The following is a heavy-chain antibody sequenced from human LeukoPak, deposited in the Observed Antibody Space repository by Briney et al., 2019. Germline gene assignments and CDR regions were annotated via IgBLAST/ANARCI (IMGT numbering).Heavy chain of an antibody. Sequence: PSETLSLTCAVSGYSISSGYYWGWIRQPPGKGLEWIGSIYHSGSTYYNPSLKSRVTISVDTSKNQFSLELSSVTAADTAVYYCARLDDSSGYPMNYWGQGTLVTVSS. CDR1: GYSISSGYY. CDR3: ARLDDSSGYPMNY. D-gene: IGHD3-22*01. CDR2: IYHSGST. J-gene: IGHJ4*02. V-gene: IGHV4-38-2*01.